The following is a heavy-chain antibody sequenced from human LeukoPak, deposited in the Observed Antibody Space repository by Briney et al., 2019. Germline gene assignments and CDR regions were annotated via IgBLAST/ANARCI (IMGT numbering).Heavy chain of an antibody. CDR3: ARTGIAARPTVWFDP. V-gene: IGHV3-74*01. CDR1: GFTFDDYA. D-gene: IGHD6-6*01. CDR2: IASDGSST. Sequence: PGGSLRLSCAASGFTFDDYAMHWVRQAPGKGLVWVSRIASDGSSTNYADSVKGRFTISRDNAKNTLYLQMNSLRAEDTAVYYCARTGIAARPTVWFDPWGQGTLVTVSS. J-gene: IGHJ5*02.